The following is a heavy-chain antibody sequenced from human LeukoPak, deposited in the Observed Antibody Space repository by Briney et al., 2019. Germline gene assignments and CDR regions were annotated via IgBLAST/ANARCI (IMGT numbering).Heavy chain of an antibody. CDR3: ARARGSHPWARYYFDY. CDR1: GGSISSSSYY. D-gene: IGHD1-26*01. J-gene: IGHJ4*02. V-gene: IGHV4-39*07. Sequence: PSETLSLTCTVSGGSISSSSYYWGWIRQPPGKGLEWIGSIYYSGSTYYNPSLKSRVTISVDTSKNQFSLKLSSVTAADTAVYYCARARGSHPWARYYFDYWGQGTLVTVSS. CDR2: IYYSGST.